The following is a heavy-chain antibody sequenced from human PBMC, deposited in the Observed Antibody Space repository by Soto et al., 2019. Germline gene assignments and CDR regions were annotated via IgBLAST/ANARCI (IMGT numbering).Heavy chain of an antibody. CDR1: GFSFSDRY. D-gene: IGHD5-12*01. Sequence: PVGSLRLSCAASGFSFSDRYMDWVRQAPGEGLEGIGHITNKAHCYTTNYPASLKGRFTISRDHSKNSVYLHMHNVESEGTAVYYCVSHRGYDGRQPYFYEYDMDVWGQGTTVTVSS. CDR2: ITNKAHCYTT. V-gene: IGHV3-72*01. J-gene: IGHJ6*02. CDR3: VSHRGYDGRQPYFYEYDMDV.